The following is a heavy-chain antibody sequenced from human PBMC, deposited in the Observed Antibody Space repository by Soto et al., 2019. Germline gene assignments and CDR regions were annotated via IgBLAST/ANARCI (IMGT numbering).Heavy chain of an antibody. J-gene: IGHJ4*02. Sequence: LRLSCAASGFTFSNAWMNWVRQAPGKGLEWVGRIKSKTDGGTTDYAAPVKGRFTISRDDSKNTLYLQMNSLKTEDTAVYYCTTESSIYYDSSGYEHFDYWGQGTLVTVSS. V-gene: IGHV3-15*07. CDR3: TTESSIYYDSSGYEHFDY. CDR1: GFTFSNAW. CDR2: IKSKTDGGTT. D-gene: IGHD3-22*01.